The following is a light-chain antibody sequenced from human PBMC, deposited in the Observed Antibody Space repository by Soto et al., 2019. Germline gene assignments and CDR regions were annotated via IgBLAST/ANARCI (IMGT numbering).Light chain of an antibody. CDR1: SSNVGSYKL. CDR2: QVT. CDR3: SSYTDSSNYV. Sequence: QSVLTQPASVSGSPGQSITISCTGTSSNVGSYKLVSWYQQHPGKAPKLMIYQVTNRPSGVSNRFSGSRSGNTASLTISGLQAEYEADYYCSSYTDSSNYVFGTGTKLTVL. J-gene: IGLJ1*01. V-gene: IGLV2-14*02.